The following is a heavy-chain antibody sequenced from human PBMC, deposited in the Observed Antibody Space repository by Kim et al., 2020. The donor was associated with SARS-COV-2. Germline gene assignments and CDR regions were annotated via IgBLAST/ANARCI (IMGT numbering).Heavy chain of an antibody. V-gene: IGHV1-18*01. CDR3: ARHDYGDYESDY. CDR2: ISAYTGNT. CDR1: GYTFDNYV. Sequence: ASVKVSCKASGYTFDNYVINWVRQAPGQGLEWMGWISAYTGNTNYAQKFQDRVTMTTDTSTSTAYMEMRTLRYDDTAVYYCARHDYGDYESDYWGQGTLITVSS. J-gene: IGHJ4*02. D-gene: IGHD4-17*01.